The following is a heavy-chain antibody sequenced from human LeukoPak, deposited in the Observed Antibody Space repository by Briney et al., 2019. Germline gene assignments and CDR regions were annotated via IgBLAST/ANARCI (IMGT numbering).Heavy chain of an antibody. Sequence: GGSLRLSCAASGFTFSDYYMSWIRQAPGKWLEGVSYISSSGSTIYYADSVKGRFTISRDNAKNSLYLQMNSLRAEDTAVYYCAREGVHPHSFDYWGQGTLVTVSS. CDR1: GFTFSDYY. CDR2: ISSSGSTI. V-gene: IGHV3-11*01. J-gene: IGHJ4*02. D-gene: IGHD2-8*01. CDR3: AREGVHPHSFDY.